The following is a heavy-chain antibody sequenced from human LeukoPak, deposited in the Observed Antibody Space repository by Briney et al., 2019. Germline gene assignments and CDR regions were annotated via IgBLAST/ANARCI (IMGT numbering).Heavy chain of an antibody. CDR1: GFPFSSYW. Sequence: GGSLTLPCAASGFPFSSYWMRWVRQAPGKGLECVANIKPDGSEKSYVDCVKGRFTISRDNPNNSLYLQRNSLRAEDTAVYDCARGRMAGYWGQGTLVTVSS. V-gene: IGHV3-7*05. CDR3: ARGRMAGY. CDR2: IKPDGSEK. D-gene: IGHD5-24*01. J-gene: IGHJ4*02.